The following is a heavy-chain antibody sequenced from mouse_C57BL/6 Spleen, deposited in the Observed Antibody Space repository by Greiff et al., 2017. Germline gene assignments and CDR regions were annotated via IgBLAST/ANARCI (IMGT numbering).Heavy chain of an antibody. D-gene: IGHD1-1*01. Sequence: EVMLVESGGGLVKPGGSLKLSCAASGFTFSDYGMHWVRQAPEKGLEWVAYISSGSSTIYYADTVKGRFTISRDNAKNTLFLQMTSVRSEDTAMYYCATAGSSYGYYAMDYWGQGTSVTVSS. CDR1: GFTFSDYG. J-gene: IGHJ4*01. CDR2: ISSGSSTI. V-gene: IGHV5-17*01. CDR3: ATAGSSYGYYAMDY.